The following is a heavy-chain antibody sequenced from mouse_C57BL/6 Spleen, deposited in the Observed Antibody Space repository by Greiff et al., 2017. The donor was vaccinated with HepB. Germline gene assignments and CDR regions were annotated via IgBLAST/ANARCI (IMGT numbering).Heavy chain of an antibody. V-gene: IGHV2-6-1*01. CDR1: GFSLTSYG. D-gene: IGHD5-1-1*01. J-gene: IGHJ4*01. Sequence: VQLQQSGPGLVAPSQSLSITCTVSGFSLTSYGVHWVRQPPGKGLEWLVVIWSDGSTTYTSALKSRLRISKDNSKSQVVLKMNSLQTDDTAMYYCARHLYLYYAMDYWGQGTSVTVSS. CDR3: ARHLYLYYAMDY. CDR2: IWSDGST.